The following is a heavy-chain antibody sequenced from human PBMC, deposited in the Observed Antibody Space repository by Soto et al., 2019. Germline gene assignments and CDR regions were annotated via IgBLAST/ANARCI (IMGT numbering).Heavy chain of an antibody. V-gene: IGHV3-53*01. J-gene: IGHJ4*02. Sequence: PGGSLRLSCAASGFTVSSNYMSWVRQAPGKGLEWVSVIYSGGSTYYADSVKGRFTISRDNSKNTLYLQMNSLRAEDTAVYYCARVNSGSSYPYLDYWGQGTLVTVSS. CDR1: GFTVSSNY. CDR2: IYSGGST. CDR3: ARVNSGSSYPYLDY. D-gene: IGHD1-26*01.